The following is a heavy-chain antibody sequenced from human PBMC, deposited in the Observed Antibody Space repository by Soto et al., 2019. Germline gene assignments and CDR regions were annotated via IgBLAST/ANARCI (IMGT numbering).Heavy chain of an antibody. D-gene: IGHD6-13*01. Sequence: ASVKVSCKASGGTFSSYTISWVRQAPGQGLEWMGWISAYNGNTNYAQKLQGRVTMTTDTSTSTAYMELRSLRSDDTAVYYCARIWIAAAGKGNWFDPWGQGTLVTVSS. CDR3: ARIWIAAAGKGNWFDP. CDR2: ISAYNGNT. V-gene: IGHV1-18*01. CDR1: GGTFSSYT. J-gene: IGHJ5*02.